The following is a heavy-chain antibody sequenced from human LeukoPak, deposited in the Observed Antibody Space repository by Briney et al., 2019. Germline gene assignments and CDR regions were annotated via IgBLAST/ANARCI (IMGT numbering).Heavy chain of an antibody. CDR2: ISSSGSTI. CDR3: ARVIVGAPNKAFDI. CDR1: GFTFSSYE. J-gene: IGHJ3*02. V-gene: IGHV3-48*03. Sequence: PGGSLRLSCAASGFTFSSYEMNWVRQAPGKGLEWVSDISSSGSTIYYPDSVKGRFTISRDNAKNSLYLQMNSLRAEDTALYYCARVIVGAPNKAFDIWGQGTMVTVSS. D-gene: IGHD1-26*01.